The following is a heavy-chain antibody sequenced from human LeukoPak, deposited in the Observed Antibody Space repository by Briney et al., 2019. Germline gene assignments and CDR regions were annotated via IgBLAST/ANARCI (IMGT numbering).Heavy chain of an antibody. CDR1: GDTFTSYD. CDR3: ARKAPPSTKGDAFDI. CDR2: MNPNSGNT. D-gene: IGHD1-26*01. J-gene: IGHJ3*02. Sequence: ASVKVSCKASGDTFTSYDINWVRQAPGQGLEWMGWMNPNSGNTGYAQKFQGRVTMTRNTSISTDYMELSSLRSEDTAVYYCARKAPPSTKGDAFDIWGQGTMVTVSS. V-gene: IGHV1-8*01.